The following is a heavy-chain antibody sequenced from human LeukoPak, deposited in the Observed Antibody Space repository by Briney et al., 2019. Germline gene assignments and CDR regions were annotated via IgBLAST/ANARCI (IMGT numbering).Heavy chain of an antibody. CDR1: GFTFSRYY. Sequence: GGSLRLSCAASGFTFSRYYMHWVRQAPGKGLVWVSRINSDESSTTYADSVKGRFTISRDNAKNTLYLQMNSLKVEDTAVYYCTRVLVGDEYSSSGYWGQGTLVTVSS. D-gene: IGHD6-13*01. CDR3: TRVLVGDEYSSSGY. CDR2: INSDESST. V-gene: IGHV3-74*01. J-gene: IGHJ4*02.